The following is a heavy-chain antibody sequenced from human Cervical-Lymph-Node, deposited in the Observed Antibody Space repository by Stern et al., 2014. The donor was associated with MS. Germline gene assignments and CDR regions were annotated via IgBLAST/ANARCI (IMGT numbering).Heavy chain of an antibody. CDR2: ISSSSSYI. Sequence: VQLVESGGGLVKPGGSLRLSCAASGFTFSSSSMNRVRQAPGTGLAWVSSISSSSSYIYYADSVKGRLTISRDNAKTSLYLQMNSLRAEDTSVYYCSGTYYYYYGMDVWGQGATVTVSS. V-gene: IGHV3-21*01. J-gene: IGHJ6*02. D-gene: IGHD2-15*01. CDR1: GFTFSSSS. CDR3: SGTYYYYYGMDV.